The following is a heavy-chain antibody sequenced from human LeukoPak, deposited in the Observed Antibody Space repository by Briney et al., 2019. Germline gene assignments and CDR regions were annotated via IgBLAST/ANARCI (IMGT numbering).Heavy chain of an antibody. J-gene: IGHJ4*02. CDR1: GFTFSDFG. CDR2: ISSSSLSI. CDR3: ARSGSSDY. Sequence: GGSLRLSCAASGFTFSDFGMTWVRQAPGKGLEWVSYISSSSLSIYYADSVKGRFTISRDNARNSLYLQMNSLRAEDTAVYYCARSGSSDYWGQGTLVTVSS. D-gene: IGHD1-26*01. V-gene: IGHV3-48*01.